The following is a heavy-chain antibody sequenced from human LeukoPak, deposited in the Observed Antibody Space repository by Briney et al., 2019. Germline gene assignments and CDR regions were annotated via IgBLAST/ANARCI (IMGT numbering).Heavy chain of an antibody. Sequence: GGSLRLSCAASGFTFSSYWMHWVRQAPGKGLVWASRIKSDGSTNYADSVKGRFTISRDIAKNTVSLQMNSLRAEDTGVYYCARAPSEIGGYYPEYFRHWGQGTLVTVSS. CDR3: ARAPSEIGGYYPEYFRH. D-gene: IGHD3-22*01. J-gene: IGHJ1*01. CDR2: IKSDGST. CDR1: GFTFSSYW. V-gene: IGHV3-74*01.